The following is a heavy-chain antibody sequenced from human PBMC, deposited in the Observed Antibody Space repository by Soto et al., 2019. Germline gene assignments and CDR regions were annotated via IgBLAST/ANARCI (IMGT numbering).Heavy chain of an antibody. CDR2: IYYSGST. V-gene: IGHV4-59*01. Sequence: SETLSLTCTVSGGSISSYYWSWIRQPPGKGLEWIGYIYYSGSTNYNPSLKSRVTISVDTSKNQFSLKLSSVTAADTAVYYCASASGRRTPYGTDFDYWGQGTLVTVSS. J-gene: IGHJ4*02. CDR3: ASASGRRTPYGTDFDY. D-gene: IGHD4-17*01. CDR1: GGSISSYY.